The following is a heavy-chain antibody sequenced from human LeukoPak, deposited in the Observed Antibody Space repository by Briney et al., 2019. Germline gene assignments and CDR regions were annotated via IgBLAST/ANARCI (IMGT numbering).Heavy chain of an antibody. V-gene: IGHV3-33*01. Sequence: GRSLRLSCAASGFTFSSYGMHWVRQAPGNGLEWVAVIWYDGSNKYYADSVKGRFTISRDNSKNTLYLQMNSLRAEDTAVYYCARDPSIAARSEGPHNWFDPWGQGTLVTVSS. J-gene: IGHJ5*02. CDR2: IWYDGSNK. D-gene: IGHD6-6*01. CDR3: ARDPSIAARSEGPHNWFDP. CDR1: GFTFSSYG.